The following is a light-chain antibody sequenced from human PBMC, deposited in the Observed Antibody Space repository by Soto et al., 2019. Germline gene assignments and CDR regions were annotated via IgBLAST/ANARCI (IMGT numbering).Light chain of an antibody. V-gene: IGLV2-14*01. CDR3: SSYTSSSTLYV. Sequence: QSVLTQPASVSGSPGQSITISCTGTSSDVGGYKYVSWYQQQPGKATKLMNYDVSNRPSGVSNRFSGSKSGNTASLTISRLQAEDEADYYCSSYTSSSTLYVFGTGTKVTVL. J-gene: IGLJ1*01. CDR1: SSDVGGYKY. CDR2: DVS.